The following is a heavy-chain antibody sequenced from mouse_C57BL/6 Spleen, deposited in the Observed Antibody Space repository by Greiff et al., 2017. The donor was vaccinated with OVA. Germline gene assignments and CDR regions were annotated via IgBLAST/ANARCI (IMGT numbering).Heavy chain of an antibody. V-gene: IGHV6-3*01. J-gene: IGHJ4*01. CDR2: IRLKSDNYAT. Sequence: EVKVEESGGGLVQPGGSMKLSCVASGFTFSNYWMNWVRQSPEKGLEWVAQIRLKSDNYATHYAESVKGRFTISRDDSKSSVYLQMNNLRAEDTGIYYCTGGSKDYAMDYWGQGTSVTVSS. CDR3: TGGSKDYAMDY. D-gene: IGHD2-5*01. CDR1: GFTFSNYW.